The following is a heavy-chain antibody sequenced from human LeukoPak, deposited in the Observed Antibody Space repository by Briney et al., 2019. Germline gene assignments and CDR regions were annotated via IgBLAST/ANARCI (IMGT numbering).Heavy chain of an antibody. CDR1: GFTFSAYG. Sequence: PGGSLRLSRAASGFTFSAYGMHWVRQAPGRGLEWVAFIWHDGTNTFYADSVKGRFTISRDNSKNTVYLEMNSLRAEDTAVYYCARDGTGTTLVRGVMGNFDYWGQGTLVTVSS. J-gene: IGHJ4*02. V-gene: IGHV3-33*01. CDR2: IWHDGTNT. D-gene: IGHD3-10*01. CDR3: ARDGTGTTLVRGVMGNFDY.